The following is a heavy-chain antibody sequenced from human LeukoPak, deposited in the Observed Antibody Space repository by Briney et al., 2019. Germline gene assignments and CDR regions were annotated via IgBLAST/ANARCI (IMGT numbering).Heavy chain of an antibody. V-gene: IGHV3-7*01. CDR1: GFTFNKYW. J-gene: IGHJ4*02. D-gene: IGHD4-17*01. CDR3: ARDPHYGDYNF. Sequence: GGSLRLSCAASGFTFNKYWMNWVRQAPGKGLEWVANIKGDGSEKFYVDSVKGRFTISRDNAKNSLYLQMNSLRAEDTAVYYCARDPHYGDYNFWGQGTLVTVSS. CDR2: IKGDGSEK.